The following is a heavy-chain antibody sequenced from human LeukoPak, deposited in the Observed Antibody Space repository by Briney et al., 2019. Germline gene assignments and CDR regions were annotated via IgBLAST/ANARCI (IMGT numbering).Heavy chain of an antibody. CDR1: GGTFSSYA. J-gene: IGHJ5*02. CDR3: ARVVPVVPAATSWFDP. Sequence: SVKVSCKASGGTFSSYAISWVRQAPGQGLEWMGGIIPIFGTANYAQKFQGRVTITADESTSTAYMEPSSLRSEDTAVYYCARVVPVVPAATSWFDPWGQGTLVTVSS. V-gene: IGHV1-69*01. D-gene: IGHD2-2*01. CDR2: IIPIFGTA.